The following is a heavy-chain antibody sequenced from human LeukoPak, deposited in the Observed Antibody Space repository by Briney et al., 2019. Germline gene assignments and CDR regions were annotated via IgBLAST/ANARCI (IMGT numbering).Heavy chain of an antibody. Sequence: SVKVSCKASGGTFSSYTISWVRQAPGQGLEWMGRIIPILGIANYAQRFQGRVTITADKSTSTAYMELSSLRSEDTAVYYCARDPSSSWYSGAFDIWGQGTMVTVSS. V-gene: IGHV1-69*04. CDR2: IIPILGIA. CDR1: GGTFSSYT. J-gene: IGHJ3*02. D-gene: IGHD6-13*01. CDR3: ARDPSSSWYSGAFDI.